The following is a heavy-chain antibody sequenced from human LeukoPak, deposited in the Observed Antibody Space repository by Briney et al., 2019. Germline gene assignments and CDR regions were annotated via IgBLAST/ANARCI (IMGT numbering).Heavy chain of an antibody. Sequence: GGSLRLSCAASGFTFSRYWMHWVRQGPGKGLVWASQIFSDGSGTSYADSVKGRFTISRDNAKNTLYLQMNSLRAEDTAVYCCARGGSGSFDFWGQGTLVTVSS. J-gene: IGHJ4*02. CDR3: ARGGSGSFDF. D-gene: IGHD1-26*01. CDR2: IFSDGSGT. CDR1: GFTFSRYW. V-gene: IGHV3-74*01.